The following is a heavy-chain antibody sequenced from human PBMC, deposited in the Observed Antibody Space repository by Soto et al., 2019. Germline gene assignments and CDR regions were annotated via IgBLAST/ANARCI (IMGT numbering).Heavy chain of an antibody. D-gene: IGHD6-13*01. CDR2: IYPGDSDT. CDR3: ARTSAAGKYYYGMDV. V-gene: IGHV5-51*01. J-gene: IGHJ6*02. CDR1: GYSFTSYW. Sequence: EVQLVQSGAEVKKPGESLKISCKGSGYSFTSYWIGWVRQMPGKGLEWMGIIYPGDSDTSYSPSFQGQVTISADKSITTAYLQWSNLQASDTAMYYCARTSAAGKYYYGMDVWGQGTTVTVSS.